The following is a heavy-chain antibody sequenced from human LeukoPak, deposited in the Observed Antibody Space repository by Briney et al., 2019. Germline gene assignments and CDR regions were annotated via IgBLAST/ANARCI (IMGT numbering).Heavy chain of an antibody. D-gene: IGHD4-17*01. CDR2: ISGSGDNT. Sequence: PGGSLRLSCAASGFTFSDYYMSWVRQAPGKGLEWISSISGSGDNTYYAESVKGRFTISRDNSKNTLYLRMKSLRAEDTATYYCAKESTVTPGNVNWFDPWGQGTLVTVSS. CDR1: GFTFSDYY. V-gene: IGHV3-23*01. J-gene: IGHJ5*02. CDR3: AKESTVTPGNVNWFDP.